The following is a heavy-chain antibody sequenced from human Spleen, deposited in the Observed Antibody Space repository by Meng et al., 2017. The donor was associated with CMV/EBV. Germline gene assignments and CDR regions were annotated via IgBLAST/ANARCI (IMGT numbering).Heavy chain of an antibody. CDR1: GLIFSSFD. D-gene: IGHD5-24*01. V-gene: IGHV3-21*01. CDR2: ITSGSGSI. J-gene: IGHJ6*02. Sequence: GESLKISCAASGLIFSSFDMNWVRQAPGKGLEWVSSITSGSGSIYYADSVNGRFTVSRDNARNSLYLQMNSLRAEDTAAYSCARDGGRLGMGGGGMDVWGQGTTVTVSS. CDR3: ARDGGRLGMGGGGMDV.